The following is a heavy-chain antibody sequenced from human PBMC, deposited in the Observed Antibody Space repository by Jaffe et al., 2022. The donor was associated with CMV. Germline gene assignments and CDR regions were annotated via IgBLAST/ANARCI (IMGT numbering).Heavy chain of an antibody. D-gene: IGHD6-6*01. J-gene: IGHJ6*02. CDR3: ARVSEEYSSSPRGILKVRHGMDV. V-gene: IGHV4-59*01. CDR2: IYYSGST. Sequence: QVQLQESGPGLVKPSETLSLTCTVSGGSISSYYWSWIRQPPGKGLEWIGYIYYSGSTNYNPSLKSRVTISVDTSKNQFSLKLSSVTAADTAVYYCARVSEEYSSSPRGILKVRHGMDVWGQGTTVTVSS. CDR1: GGSISSYY.